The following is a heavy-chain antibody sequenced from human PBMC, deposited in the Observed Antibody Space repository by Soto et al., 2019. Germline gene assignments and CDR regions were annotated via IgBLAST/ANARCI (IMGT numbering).Heavy chain of an antibody. CDR3: AKGVGGTVVPGTFYY. J-gene: IGHJ4*02. CDR2: ISGSGGST. Sequence: EVQLLESGGDLVQPGGSLRLSCAASGFTFSSYAMNWVRQAPGKGLAWVSGISGSGGSTYYADSVEGRFTISRDNSKNTLYLQMNGLRAADTALYYCAKGVGGTVVPGTFYYWCQGALVTVSS. V-gene: IGHV3-23*01. D-gene: IGHD2-2*01. CDR1: GFTFSSYA.